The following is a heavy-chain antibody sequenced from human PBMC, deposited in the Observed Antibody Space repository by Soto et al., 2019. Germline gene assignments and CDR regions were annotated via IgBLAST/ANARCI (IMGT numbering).Heavy chain of an antibody. Sequence: EVQLVESGGGLVKPGGSLRLSCAASGFTFSSYTMNWVRQAPGKGLEWVSSISSSSTYIYYADSVKGRFTISRDNDKNSVDQQMNGLRAEHTAMYSSASAYSGSDSPTHWAQGPLVTVSS. D-gene: IGHD1-26*01. CDR3: ASAYSGSDSPTH. CDR2: ISSSSTYI. CDR1: GFTFSSYT. V-gene: IGHV3-21*01. J-gene: IGHJ4*02.